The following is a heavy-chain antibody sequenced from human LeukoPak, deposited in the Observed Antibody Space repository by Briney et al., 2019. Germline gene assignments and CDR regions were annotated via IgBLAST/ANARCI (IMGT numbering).Heavy chain of an antibody. CDR3: ASAENFDL. CDR2: ISSSSSTI. J-gene: IGHJ2*01. CDR1: GFTFSSYS. Sequence: SGGSLRLSCAASGFTFSSYSMNWVRQAPGKGLEWVSYISSSSSTIYYADSVKGRFTISRDNARNTLYLQMNSLRAEDTAVYYCASAENFDLWGRGTLVTVSS. V-gene: IGHV3-48*01.